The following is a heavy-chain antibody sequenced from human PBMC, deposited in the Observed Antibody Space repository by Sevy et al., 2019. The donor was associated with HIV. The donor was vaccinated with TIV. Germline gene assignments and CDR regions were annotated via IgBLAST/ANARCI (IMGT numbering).Heavy chain of an antibody. V-gene: IGHV3-30-3*01. CDR2: ISYDGINK. Sequence: GGSLRLSCATSGFTFSSYSMHWVRQAPGKGLEWVATISYDGINKHYANSVKGRLTISRDNFKNWLCLQMNSLRAEDTAVYFCALERLSSDVAEYFQNWGQGTLVTVSS. D-gene: IGHD1-1*01. J-gene: IGHJ1*01. CDR1: GFTFSSYS. CDR3: ALERLSSDVAEYFQN.